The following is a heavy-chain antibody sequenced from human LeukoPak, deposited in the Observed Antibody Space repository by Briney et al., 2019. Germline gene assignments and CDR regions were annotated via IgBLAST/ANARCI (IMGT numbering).Heavy chain of an antibody. V-gene: IGHV3-23*01. Sequence: PGGSLRLSCAASGFTFSSYAMSWVRQAPGKGLEWVSAISGSGGSTYYADSVKGRFTISRDNSKNTLYLQMNSLRAEDTAVCYCAKGPVAGTGADYWGQGTLVTVSS. CDR2: ISGSGGST. J-gene: IGHJ4*02. CDR3: AKGPVAGTGADY. CDR1: GFTFSSYA. D-gene: IGHD6-19*01.